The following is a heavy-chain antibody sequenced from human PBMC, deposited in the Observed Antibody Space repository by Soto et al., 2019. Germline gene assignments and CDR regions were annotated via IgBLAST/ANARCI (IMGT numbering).Heavy chain of an antibody. CDR2: INPNSGGT. CDR3: ARAYSSSSASWFDP. Sequence: QVQLVQSGAEVKKPGASVKVSCKASGYTFTGYYMHWVRQAPGQGLEWMGWINPNSGGTNYAQKFQGRVTITADESTSTAYMELSSLRSEDTAVYYCARAYSSSSASWFDPWGQGTLVTVSS. D-gene: IGHD6-6*01. J-gene: IGHJ5*02. CDR1: GYTFTGYY. V-gene: IGHV1-2*02.